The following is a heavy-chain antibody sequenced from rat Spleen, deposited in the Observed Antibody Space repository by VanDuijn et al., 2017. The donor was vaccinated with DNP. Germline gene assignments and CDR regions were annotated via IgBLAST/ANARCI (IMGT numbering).Heavy chain of an antibody. V-gene: IGHV3-3*01. CDR2: INNAGNT. CDR1: GYSITSNYK. J-gene: IGHJ2*01. CDR3: AVQLGFFDY. D-gene: IGHD5-1*01. Sequence: LTCSVTGYSITSNYKWSWIRKFPGNKLERMGYINNAGNTNYNPSLKGRFSITRDTSKNQFFLQVNSLGNEDTATYYCAVQLGFFDYWGQGVMVTVSS.